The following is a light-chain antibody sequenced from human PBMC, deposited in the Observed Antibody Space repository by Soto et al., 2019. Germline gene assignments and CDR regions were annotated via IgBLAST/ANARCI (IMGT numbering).Light chain of an antibody. V-gene: IGLV2-14*01. CDR3: SSYTDRSNYV. CDR1: SSDLAIYNY. Sequence: QSVLAQPASVSGSPGQSITISCTGTSSDLAIYNYVSWYQQQPGKAPKLMIYQVTNRPSGVSNRFSGSRSGNTASLTISGLQPEEEAEPSCSSYTDRSNYVFGTGTKVTV. CDR2: QVT. J-gene: IGLJ1*01.